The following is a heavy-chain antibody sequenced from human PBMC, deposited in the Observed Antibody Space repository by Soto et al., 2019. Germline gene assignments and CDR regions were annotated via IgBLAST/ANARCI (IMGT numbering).Heavy chain of an antibody. CDR1: GFTFSSYS. V-gene: IGHV3-21*01. J-gene: IGHJ3*02. CDR3: ARDPPYYYGSGSHDAFDI. Sequence: PGGSLSLSCAASGFTFSSYSMNWARQAPGKGLEWVSSISSSSSYIYYADSVKGRFTISRDNAKNSLYLQMNSLRAEDTAVYYCARDPPYYYGSGSHDAFDIWGQGTMVTVSS. CDR2: ISSSSSYI. D-gene: IGHD3-10*01.